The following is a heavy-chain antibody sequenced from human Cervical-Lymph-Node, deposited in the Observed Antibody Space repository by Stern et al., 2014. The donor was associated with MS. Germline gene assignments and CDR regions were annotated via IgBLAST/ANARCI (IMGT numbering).Heavy chain of an antibody. CDR2: ISSSSITI. J-gene: IGHJ4*02. CDR3: SMAPNY. Sequence: VQLVESGGGLVKPGGSLRLSCAASGFTFSHYQMSWIRQAPGKGLEWVSYISSSSITIFYADSVKGRFIISRDNADNSLYLQMNSLRPEDTGVYYCSMAPNYWGQGTLVTGAS. CDR1: GFTFSHYQ. V-gene: IGHV3-11*01. D-gene: IGHD2/OR15-2a*01.